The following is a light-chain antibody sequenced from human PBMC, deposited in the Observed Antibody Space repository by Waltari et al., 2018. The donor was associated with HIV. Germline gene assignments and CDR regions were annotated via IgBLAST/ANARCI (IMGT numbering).Light chain of an antibody. Sequence: QSALTQPASVSGSPGQSITISCAGTSSDVGSYNLVSWYQQHPGKGPKPMIYDVSKRPSGVSNRFSGSKSGNTASLTISGLQGEDEADYYCCSYAGSTFYVFGIGTKVTVL. CDR3: CSYAGSTFYV. CDR1: SSDVGSYNL. V-gene: IGLV2-23*02. J-gene: IGLJ1*01. CDR2: DVS.